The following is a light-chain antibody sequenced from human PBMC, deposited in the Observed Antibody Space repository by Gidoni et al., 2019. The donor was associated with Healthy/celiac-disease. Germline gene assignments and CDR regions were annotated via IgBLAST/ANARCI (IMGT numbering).Light chain of an antibody. V-gene: IGKV1-5*03. CDR2: KAS. CDR3: QQYKSYSLT. J-gene: IGKJ1*01. Sequence: DIQMTQSPSTLTASVGDRVTITCRDSQSISSWLALYQKKPGKAPQLLLYKASSLESGVPSVFSGSGSGTEFTLTLSSLQPNDFATYYCQQYKSYSLTFGQGTKVEIK. CDR1: QSISSW.